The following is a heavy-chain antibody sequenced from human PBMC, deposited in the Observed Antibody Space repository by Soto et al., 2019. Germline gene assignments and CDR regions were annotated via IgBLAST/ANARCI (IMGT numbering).Heavy chain of an antibody. V-gene: IGHV3-74*01. J-gene: IGHJ4*02. CDR3: AETGSRAWHLNY. Sequence: PGGSLRLSCAASGFTFSNDSLHWVRQPPGKGLEWVSRIHTDGTGTSYADSVKGRFTISSDNAKNTLHLQMNNHPTDARALYYGAETGSRAWHLNYWGQGTLVTVSS. D-gene: IGHD3-10*01. CDR1: GFTFSNDS. CDR2: IHTDGTGT.